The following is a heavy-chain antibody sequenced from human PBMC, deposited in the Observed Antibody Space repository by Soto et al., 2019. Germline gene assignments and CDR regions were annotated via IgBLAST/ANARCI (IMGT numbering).Heavy chain of an antibody. D-gene: IGHD3-10*01. Sequence: EVQLVESGGGLVQPGGSLRVSCAASGFTFSPYWMHWVRQVPGKGLVWVARIDSDGSSTSYADSVEGRFTISRDHAKNTQYLQMNNLRAEDTAVYYCASEEYGSGSYMLDYWGQGTLVTVSS. CDR3: ASEEYGSGSYMLDY. CDR1: GFTFSPYW. V-gene: IGHV3-74*01. CDR2: IDSDGSST. J-gene: IGHJ4*02.